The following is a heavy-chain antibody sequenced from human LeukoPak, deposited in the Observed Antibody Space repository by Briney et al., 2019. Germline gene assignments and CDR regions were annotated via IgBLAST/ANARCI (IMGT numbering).Heavy chain of an antibody. Sequence: SQTLSLTCAISGDSVSSNSAAWNWIRQYPSRGLEWLGNTYYRSKWYSDCAVSVRSRMTINPDTSKNQFSLQLNSVTPEDTAVYYCTRGSNNAFDIWGQGTMVTVSS. CDR2: TYYRSKWYS. J-gene: IGHJ3*02. D-gene: IGHD2-15*01. V-gene: IGHV6-1*01. CDR1: GDSVSSNSAA. CDR3: TRGSNNAFDI.